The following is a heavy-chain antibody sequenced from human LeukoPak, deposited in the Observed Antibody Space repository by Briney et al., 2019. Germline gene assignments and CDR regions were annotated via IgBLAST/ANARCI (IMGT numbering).Heavy chain of an antibody. CDR2: ISSSSAYT. Sequence: GGSLRLSCAASGFTFSSYEMNWVRQAPGKGLEWVSYISSSSAYTNYADSVKGRFTISRDNAKNSLYLQMDSLRAEDTAVYYCAGTHYYAFDIWGQGTMVTVSS. D-gene: IGHD3-10*01. CDR3: AGTHYYAFDI. J-gene: IGHJ3*02. V-gene: IGHV3-21*05. CDR1: GFTFSSYE.